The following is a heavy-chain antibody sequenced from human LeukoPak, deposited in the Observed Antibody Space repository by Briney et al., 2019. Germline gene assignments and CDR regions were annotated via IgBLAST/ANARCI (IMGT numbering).Heavy chain of an antibody. CDR2: ISDSGGGT. CDR1: GFPFSNFA. Sequence: GGSLRLSCAASGFPFSNFAMSWVRQAPGKGLEWVSGISDSGGGTYYADSVKGRFTISRDNSENTLWLQMNSLRADDTAVYYCAKQDPYTSGWYPWGQGTLVTVSS. V-gene: IGHV3-23*01. J-gene: IGHJ5*02. CDR3: AKQDPYTSGWYP. D-gene: IGHD6-19*01.